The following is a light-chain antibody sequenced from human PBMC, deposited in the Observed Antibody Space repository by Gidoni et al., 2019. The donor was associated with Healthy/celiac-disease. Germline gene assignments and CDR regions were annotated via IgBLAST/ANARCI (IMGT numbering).Light chain of an antibody. CDR1: QSVSSY. CDR3: QQRSNWPPGYT. V-gene: IGKV3-11*01. J-gene: IGKJ2*01. CDR2: DAS. Sequence: VLTQSPATLSLSPGERATLSCRASQSVSSYLAWYQQKPGRAPRLLIYDASNSATGIPARFSGSGSGTDFTLTISSLEPEDFAVYSCQQRSNWPPGYTFGQXTKLEIK.